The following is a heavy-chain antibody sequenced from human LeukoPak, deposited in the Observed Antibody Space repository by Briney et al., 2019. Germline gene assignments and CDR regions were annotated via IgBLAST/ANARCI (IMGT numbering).Heavy chain of an antibody. D-gene: IGHD3-10*01. J-gene: IGHJ5*02. CDR2: IYYSGST. CDR3: ARVMARGSGSYSNWLDP. Sequence: PSQTLSLTCTVSGGSISSGGYYWSWIRQHPGKGLEWIGYIYYSGSTYYNPSLKSRVTISVDTSKNQFSLKLSSVTAADTAVYYCARVMARGSGSYSNWLDPWGQGTLVTVSS. V-gene: IGHV4-31*03. CDR1: GGSISSGGYY.